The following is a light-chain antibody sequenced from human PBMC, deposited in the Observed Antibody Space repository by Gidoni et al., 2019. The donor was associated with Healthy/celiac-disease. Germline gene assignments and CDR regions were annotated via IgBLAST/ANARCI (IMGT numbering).Light chain of an antibody. CDR1: QSISSY. CDR3: QQSYSTPDT. Sequence: DLQMTQSPSSLSASVGDRVTITCRESQSISSYLNWYHQKPGKAPKLLIYAASSLQSGVPSRFSGRVYGTDFTLTISSMQPEDFETYYCQQSYSTPDTFGQGTKLEIK. J-gene: IGKJ2*01. V-gene: IGKV1-39*01. CDR2: AAS.